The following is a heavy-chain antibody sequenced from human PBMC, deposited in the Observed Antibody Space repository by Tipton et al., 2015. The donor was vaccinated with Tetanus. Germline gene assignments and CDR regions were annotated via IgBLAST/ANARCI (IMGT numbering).Heavy chain of an antibody. CDR2: IRDNGNS. CDR3: ARGTFYAFDF. CDR1: GGYINSGGHF. Sequence: TLSLTCTVSGGYINSGGHFWTWIRQRSGKGLEWIGHIRDNGNSYANPSLSGRVTMSVDTRKNQFSLNLTSVSVADTATYYCARGTFYAFDFWGQGVQVTVSS. V-gene: IGHV4-31*03. D-gene: IGHD2/OR15-2a*01. J-gene: IGHJ4*02.